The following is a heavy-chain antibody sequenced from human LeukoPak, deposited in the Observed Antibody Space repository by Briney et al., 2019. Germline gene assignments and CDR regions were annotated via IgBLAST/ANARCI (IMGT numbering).Heavy chain of an antibody. CDR3: ATGPSKSYYNPKHNWFDP. J-gene: IGHJ5*02. D-gene: IGHD3-10*01. CDR1: GYTLTELS. V-gene: IGHV1-24*01. CDR2: FDPEDGDT. Sequence: GASVKVSCKVSGYTLTELSMHWVRQAPGKGLEWMGGFDPEDGDTIYAQKFQGRVTMTEDTSTDTAYMELSSLRSEDTAVYYCATGPSKSYYNPKHNWFDPWGQGTLATVSA.